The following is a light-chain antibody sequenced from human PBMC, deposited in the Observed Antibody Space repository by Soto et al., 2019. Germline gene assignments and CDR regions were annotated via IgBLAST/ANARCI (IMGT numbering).Light chain of an antibody. V-gene: IGLV2-14*01. CDR2: EVS. CDR3: NSYPGSRLV. Sequence: QSVLTQPASVSGSPGQSITISCTGTSSDVGGYNYVSWYQHHPGKAPKLMIYEVSNRPSGVSYRFSGSKSGNTASLTISGLQAEDEADYYCNSYPGSRLVFGTGTKVTVL. CDR1: SSDVGGYNY. J-gene: IGLJ1*01.